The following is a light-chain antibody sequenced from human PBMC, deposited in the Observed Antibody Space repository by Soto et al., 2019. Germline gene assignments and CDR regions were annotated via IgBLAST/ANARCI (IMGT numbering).Light chain of an antibody. V-gene: IGLV2-14*01. Sequence: QSVLTQPASVSGSPGQSITISCTGTTSDVGGYNYVSWYRQLPGQAPTPMIYEVTNRPSGVSNRFSGSKSGNTASLTISGLQVEDEADYYCSSKTSSSTPYVFGTGTKVTVL. CDR1: TSDVGGYNY. J-gene: IGLJ1*01. CDR2: EVT. CDR3: SSKTSSSTPYV.